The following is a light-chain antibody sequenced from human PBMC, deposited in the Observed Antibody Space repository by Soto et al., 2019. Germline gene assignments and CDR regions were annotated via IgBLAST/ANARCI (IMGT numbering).Light chain of an antibody. CDR2: LGS. CDR3: VQALQTPYT. V-gene: IGKV2-28*01. CDR1: QSLLHRKGYNY. J-gene: IGKJ2*01. Sequence: DIVMTQSPLSLPVTPGEPASISCRSSQSLLHRKGYNYLHWYLQKPGQSPQILIYLGSNRASGVPDRCSGSGSGTDFTLKISRVEAEDVGVYYCVQALQTPYTFGQGTKLEIK.